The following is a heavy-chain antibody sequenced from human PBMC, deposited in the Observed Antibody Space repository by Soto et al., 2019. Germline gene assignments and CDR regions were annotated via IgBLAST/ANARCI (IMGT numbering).Heavy chain of an antibody. CDR2: INSDGSST. CDR3: AHWNYLNWFDP. Sequence: PGGSLRLSCAASGFTFSSYWMHWVRQAPGKGLVWVSRINSDGSSTSYADSVKGRFTISRDNAKNTLYLQMNSLRAVDTAVYYCAHWNYLNWFDPWGQGTLVTVSS. D-gene: IGHD1-7*01. CDR1: GFTFSSYW. J-gene: IGHJ5*02. V-gene: IGHV3-74*01.